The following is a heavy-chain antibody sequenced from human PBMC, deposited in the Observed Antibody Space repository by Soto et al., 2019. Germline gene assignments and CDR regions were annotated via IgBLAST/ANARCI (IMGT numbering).Heavy chain of an antibody. V-gene: IGHV3-66*01. CDR2: IYSGGST. CDR1: GFTVSSNY. CDR3: ARGWSGYDHQNFDY. D-gene: IGHD5-12*01. Sequence: EVQLVESGGGLVQPGGSLRLSCAASGFTVSSNYMSWARQAPGKGLEWVSVIYSGGSTYYADSVKGRFTISRDNSKNTLYLQMNSLRAEDTAVYYCARGWSGYDHQNFDYWGQGTLVTVSS. J-gene: IGHJ4*02.